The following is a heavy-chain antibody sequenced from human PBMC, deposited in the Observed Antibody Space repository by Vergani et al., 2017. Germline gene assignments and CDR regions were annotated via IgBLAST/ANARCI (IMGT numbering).Heavy chain of an antibody. CDR2: IIPILGIA. V-gene: IGHV1-69*08. CDR3: AREPATYYDILTGYQGAYYFDY. CDR1: GGTFSSYT. D-gene: IGHD3-9*01. J-gene: IGHJ4*02. Sequence: QVQLVQSGAEVKKPGSSVKVSCKASGGTFSSYTISWVRQAPGQGLEWMGRIIPILGIANYAQKFQGRVTITADKSTSTAYMELGSLRSEDTAVYYCAREPATYYDILTGYQGAYYFDYWGQGTLVSVSS.